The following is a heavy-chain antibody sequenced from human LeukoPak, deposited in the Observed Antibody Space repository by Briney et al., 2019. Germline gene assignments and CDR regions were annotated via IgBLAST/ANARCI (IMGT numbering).Heavy chain of an antibody. CDR2: ISSSGNAI. D-gene: IGHD1-7*01. J-gene: IGHJ4*02. CDR1: GFTFCSFG. V-gene: IGHV3-48*01. Sequence: GGSLRLSCAASGFTFCSFGMNWVRQAPGRGLEWVSYISSSGNAIYYAESVKGRFTISRDNSKNTLYLQMNSLRPEDTAVYYCAKIRNYDFDYWGQGTLVTVSS. CDR3: AKIRNYDFDY.